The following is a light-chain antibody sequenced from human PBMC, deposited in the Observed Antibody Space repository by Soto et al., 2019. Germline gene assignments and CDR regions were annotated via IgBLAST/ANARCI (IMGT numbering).Light chain of an antibody. J-gene: IGKJ5*01. CDR3: QQYNNWPQVT. CDR1: QSVSSN. V-gene: IGKV3-15*01. Sequence: EIVMTHSPATLSVSPGEKATLSCRASQSVSSNLACYQQKPGQAPMLLIYGASTRANCIPARFSGSGSGTEFTLTISSLQSEDFAVYYCQQYNNWPQVTFGQGTRLEIK. CDR2: GAS.